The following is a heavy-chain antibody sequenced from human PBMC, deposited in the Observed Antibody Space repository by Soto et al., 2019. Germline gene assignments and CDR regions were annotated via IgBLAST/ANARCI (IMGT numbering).Heavy chain of an antibody. V-gene: IGHV3-64D*06. CDR3: VKGRSKNCNTTTCGLWMDA. CDR2: IHTSGEAT. CDR1: AFVFTSHA. J-gene: IGHJ6*02. D-gene: IGHD1-1*01. Sequence: TGGSLSLSCHVSAFVFTSHAMHCVRQPPGSGLEYVSSIHTSGEATFYAEAVKGRFTVSRDKSKNTLDLELTSLKYEDTAVDYCVKGRSKNCNTTTCGLWMDAWGQGTTVTVSS.